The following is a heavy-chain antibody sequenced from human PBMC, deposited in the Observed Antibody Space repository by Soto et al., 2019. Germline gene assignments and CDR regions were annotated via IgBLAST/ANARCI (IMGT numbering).Heavy chain of an antibody. CDR3: AKVRQRFLDILTGATNFDS. CDR1: GFTFNNFA. V-gene: IGHV3-23*01. D-gene: IGHD3-9*01. J-gene: IGHJ4*02. Sequence: EVHLLGSGGDLVKPGGSLRLSCEDSGFTFNNFAMSWFRQSPGNVLEWVSTISSDGDLRHYAESVKGRFTISRDNSKSSLFLQMNSLRAEDTALYFCAKVRQRFLDILTGATNFDSWGQGTLVTVSS. CDR2: ISSDGDLR.